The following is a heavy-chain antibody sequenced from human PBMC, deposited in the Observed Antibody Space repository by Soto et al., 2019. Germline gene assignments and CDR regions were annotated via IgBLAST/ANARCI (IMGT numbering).Heavy chain of an antibody. CDR1: GFTFSSYW. Sequence: GSLRLSCAASGFTFSSYWMHWVRQAPGKGLVWVSRINSDGSSTLYADSVKGRFTISKDNAKNTLYLQMNSLRVEDTAVYYCASPGDGYQHYFDHWGQGALVTVSS. CDR2: INSDGSST. J-gene: IGHJ4*02. CDR3: ASPGDGYQHYFDH. V-gene: IGHV3-74*01. D-gene: IGHD2-21*01.